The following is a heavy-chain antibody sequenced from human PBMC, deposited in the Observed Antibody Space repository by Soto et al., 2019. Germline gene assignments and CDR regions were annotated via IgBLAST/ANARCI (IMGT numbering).Heavy chain of an antibody. D-gene: IGHD3-10*01. V-gene: IGHV1-18*01. CDR1: GDTFTNFG. CDR2: IATYNTNR. J-gene: IGHJ5*02. Sequence: HLVQSGPEVKKPGASVTVSCKTSGDTFTNFGLSWVRQAPGQGLEWMGWIATYNTNRNYAQKFQGRLTLTTDTSTSTAYMELKSLGYDDTAVYYCARVLRGVVNWFDPWGQGTLFTVSS. CDR3: ARVLRGVVNWFDP.